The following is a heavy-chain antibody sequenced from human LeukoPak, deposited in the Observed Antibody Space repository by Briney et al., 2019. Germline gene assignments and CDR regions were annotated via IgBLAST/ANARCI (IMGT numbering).Heavy chain of an antibody. Sequence: GGSLRLSCAASGFTVSSYATSWVRQAPGEGLEWVSAISGSGGSTYYADSVKGRFTISRDNSKNTLYLQMNSLRAEDTAVYYCAKPYGSGSYYTPFDYWGQGTLVTVSS. CDR3: AKPYGSGSYYTPFDY. CDR2: ISGSGGST. V-gene: IGHV3-23*01. J-gene: IGHJ4*02. CDR1: GFTVSSYA. D-gene: IGHD3-10*01.